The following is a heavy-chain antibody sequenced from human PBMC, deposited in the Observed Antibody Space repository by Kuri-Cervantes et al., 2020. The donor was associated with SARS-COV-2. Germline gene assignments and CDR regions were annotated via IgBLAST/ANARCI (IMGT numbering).Heavy chain of an antibody. D-gene: IGHD6-6*01. Sequence: ASVKVSCKASGYTFTSYDINWVRQATGQGLEWMGWMNPNSGNTGYAQKFQGRVTMTRDTSINTAYMELSRLRSDDTAVYYCARVTRYSSSSASDDYYYYMDVWGKGTTVTVSS. CDR2: MNPNSGNT. J-gene: IGHJ6*03. V-gene: IGHV1-8*02. CDR1: GYTFTSYD. CDR3: ARVTRYSSSSASDDYYYYMDV.